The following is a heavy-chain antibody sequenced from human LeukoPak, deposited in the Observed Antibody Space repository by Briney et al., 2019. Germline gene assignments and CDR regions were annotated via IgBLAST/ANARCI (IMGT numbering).Heavy chain of an antibody. CDR1: GFTFSSYA. J-gene: IGHJ4*02. D-gene: IGHD3-16*01. Sequence: GGSLRLSCAASGFTFSSYAMSWLRQAPGKGLEWVSAIGGSGSTTYYADSVKGRFTISRDNSKNTRYLQTNSLRAEDTAVYYCARHVSLGGRDFDYWGQETLVTVSS. V-gene: IGHV3-23*01. CDR2: IGGSGSTT. CDR3: ARHVSLGGRDFDY.